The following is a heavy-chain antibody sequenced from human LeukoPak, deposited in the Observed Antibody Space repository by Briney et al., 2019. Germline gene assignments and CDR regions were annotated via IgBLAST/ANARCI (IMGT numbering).Heavy chain of an antibody. J-gene: IGHJ4*02. D-gene: IGHD5-12*01. CDR3: AGWGDSGYDHS. CDR2: IKGDGSST. V-gene: IGHV3-74*01. CDR1: GLTFSSYW. Sequence: QSGGSLRLSCAGSGLTFSSYWMHWVRQAPGKGLVWVSRIKGDGSSTSYADSVKGRFTIFRDNTKNTLYLQMNSLRAEDTAVYYCAGWGDSGYDHSWGQGTLVTVSS.